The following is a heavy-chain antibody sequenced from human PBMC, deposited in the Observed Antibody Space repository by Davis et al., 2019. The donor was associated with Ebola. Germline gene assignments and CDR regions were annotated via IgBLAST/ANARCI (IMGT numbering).Heavy chain of an antibody. CDR3: VKDRGGYCSSTSCFTGDF. V-gene: IGHV3-23*01. Sequence: PGGSLRLSCAASGFIFNTHAMSWVRQAPGKGLEWVAAISDTGGGTFYADSVKGRFTISRDNSKNTLYLQTNSLGAEDTAVYYCVKDRGGYCSSTSCFTGDFWGQGTLVTVSS. CDR1: GFIFNTHA. CDR2: ISDTGGGT. D-gene: IGHD2-2*01. J-gene: IGHJ4*02.